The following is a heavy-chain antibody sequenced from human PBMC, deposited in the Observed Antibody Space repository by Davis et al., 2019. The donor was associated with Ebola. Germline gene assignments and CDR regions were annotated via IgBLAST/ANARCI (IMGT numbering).Heavy chain of an antibody. Sequence: HTGGSLRLSCVASGFTSSSYWMHWVRHAPGKGLVWVSRINSDGSSTSYADSVKGRFTISRDNAKNTLYLQMNSLRAEDTAVYYCARISPEYYYGSGSYDYWGQGTLVTVSS. D-gene: IGHD3-10*01. CDR1: GFTSSSYW. CDR3: ARISPEYYYGSGSYDY. J-gene: IGHJ4*02. CDR2: INSDGSST. V-gene: IGHV3-74*01.